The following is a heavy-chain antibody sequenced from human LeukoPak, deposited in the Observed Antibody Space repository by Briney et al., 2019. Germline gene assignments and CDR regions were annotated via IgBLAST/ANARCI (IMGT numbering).Heavy chain of an antibody. CDR3: GRESGYYGSGNYYRIDY. CDR2: ISWNSGSI. Sequence: GGSLRLSCAASGFTFDDYGMHWVRQAPGKGLEWVSGISWNSGSIGYADSVKGRFTIARDNAKNSLYLQMNSLRAEDTAVYYCGRESGYYGSGNYYRIDYWGQGTLVTVSS. V-gene: IGHV3-9*01. D-gene: IGHD3-10*01. CDR1: GFTFDDYG. J-gene: IGHJ4*02.